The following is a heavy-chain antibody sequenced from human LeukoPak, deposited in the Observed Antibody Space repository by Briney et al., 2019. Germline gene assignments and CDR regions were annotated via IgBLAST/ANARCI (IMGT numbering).Heavy chain of an antibody. Sequence: PGGSLRLSCAASGFTVSSNYMSWVRQAPGKGLEWVSAISGSGGSTYYADSVKGRFTISRDNSKNTLYLQMNSLRAEDTAVYYCAKDKPSSGWPDAFDIWGQGTMVTVSS. J-gene: IGHJ3*02. D-gene: IGHD6-19*01. CDR1: GFTVSSNY. V-gene: IGHV3-23*01. CDR3: AKDKPSSGWPDAFDI. CDR2: ISGSGGST.